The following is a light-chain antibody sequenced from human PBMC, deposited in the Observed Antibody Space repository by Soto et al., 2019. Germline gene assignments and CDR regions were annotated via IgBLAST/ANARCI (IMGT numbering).Light chain of an antibody. J-gene: IGKJ1*01. V-gene: IGKV3-20*01. CDR2: GAS. CDR1: QSVTSSY. CDR3: QQYDSSPRT. Sequence: EIVLTQSPGTLSLSPGERATLSCRASQSVTSSYLAWYQQKPGQAPRLLIYGASSRATGIPDRFSGSGSGXXXXLXISXLXPXDFAVYYCQQYDSSPRTFGQGTKVEIK.